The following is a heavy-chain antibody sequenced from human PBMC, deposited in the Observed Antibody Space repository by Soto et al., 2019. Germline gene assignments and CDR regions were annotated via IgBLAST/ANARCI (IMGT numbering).Heavy chain of an antibody. CDR2: IYPGDSDT. D-gene: IGHD2-2*01. CDR1: GYSFTSYW. Sequence: GESLKISCKGSGYSFTSYWIGWVRQMPGKGLEWMGIIYPGDSDTRYSPSFQGQVTISADKSISTAYLQWSSLKASDTAMYYCARWALADCSSTSCYDYGYYMDVWGKGTTVTVSS. CDR3: ARWALADCSSTSCYDYGYYMDV. V-gene: IGHV5-51*01. J-gene: IGHJ6*03.